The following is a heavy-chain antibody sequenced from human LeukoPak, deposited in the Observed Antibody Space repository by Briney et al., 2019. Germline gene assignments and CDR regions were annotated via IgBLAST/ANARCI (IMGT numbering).Heavy chain of an antibody. CDR3: AKFSYGDYVA. CDR2: ISGSGGST. D-gene: IGHD4-17*01. Sequence: GGSLRLSCAASGFTFSSYVMSWVRQAPGKGLEWVSAISGSGGSTYYADSVKGRFTISRDNSKNTLSLQMNSLRPDDTAVYYCAKFSYGDYVAWGQGTLVIVSS. J-gene: IGHJ5*02. CDR1: GFTFSSYV. V-gene: IGHV3-23*01.